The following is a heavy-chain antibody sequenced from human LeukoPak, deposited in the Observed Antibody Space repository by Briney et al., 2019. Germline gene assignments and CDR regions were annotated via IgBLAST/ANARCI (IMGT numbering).Heavy chain of an antibody. CDR3: AKGIQRSGAYFSEFSIDY. CDR1: GFTFSSYA. Sequence: GGSLPLSCAGSGFTFSSYAMSWVRQAPGQGLEWVSVISDSGDYTSYADSVRGRFTISRDNSRNTLYLQMISLRPEDTAVYYCAKGIQRSGAYFSEFSIDYWGQGTLVTVSS. D-gene: IGHD1-26*01. CDR2: ISDSGDYT. V-gene: IGHV3-23*01. J-gene: IGHJ4*02.